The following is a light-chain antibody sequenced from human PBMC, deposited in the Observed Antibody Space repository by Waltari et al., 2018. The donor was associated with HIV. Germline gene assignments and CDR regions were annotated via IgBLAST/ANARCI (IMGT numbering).Light chain of an antibody. CDR2: QDS. Sequence: SYELTQPPSLSVSPGQTANITCSGDQLGDKDACWYPQKPGQLPVLAISQDSKRPSGIPELFSGSNSGKTATLTISGTQAMDEADYYCQAWDSSTHVIFGGGTKLTVL. V-gene: IGLV3-1*01. J-gene: IGLJ2*01. CDR3: QAWDSSTHVI. CDR1: QLGDKD.